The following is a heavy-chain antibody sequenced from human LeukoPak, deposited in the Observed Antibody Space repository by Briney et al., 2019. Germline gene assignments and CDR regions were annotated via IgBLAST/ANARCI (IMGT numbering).Heavy chain of an antibody. J-gene: IGHJ3*02. CDR1: GYTFTDYW. V-gene: IGHV5-51*01. Sequence: GESLKISCRCSGYTFTDYWIGWVRQMPGKGLEYVGIIYPDDSDIRYSPSFQGQVTISADKSLNTAFLQWSSLKASDTAMYYCARTYFFGSGSPSDAFAMWGQGTMVIVS. D-gene: IGHD3-10*01. CDR2: IYPDDSDI. CDR3: ARTYFFGSGSPSDAFAM.